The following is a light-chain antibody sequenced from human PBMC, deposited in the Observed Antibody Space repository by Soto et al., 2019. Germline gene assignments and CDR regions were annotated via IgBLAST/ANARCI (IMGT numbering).Light chain of an antibody. V-gene: IGLV3-25*02. CDR2: KDN. J-gene: IGLJ1*01. CDR3: QSADSSGTYV. Sequence: SYDLTQPPSVSVSPGQTARITCSGDALPKQYAYWYQQKPGQAPVVVIYKDNERPSGIPERFSGSRSGTTVTLTISGVQAEDEADYYCQSADSSGTYVFATGTKVTVL. CDR1: ALPKQY.